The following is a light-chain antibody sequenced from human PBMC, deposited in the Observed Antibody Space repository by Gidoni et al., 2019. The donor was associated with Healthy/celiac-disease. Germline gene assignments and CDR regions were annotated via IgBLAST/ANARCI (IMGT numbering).Light chain of an antibody. Sequence: QSVLTQPPSLSGAPGPRVTISCTGSSSNIGAGYDVHWYQQLPGTAPKLLIYGNSNRPSGVPDRFSGSKSGTSASLAITGLQAEDEADYYCQSYDSSLSVFYVFGTGTKVTVL. CDR3: QSYDSSLSVFYV. CDR2: GNS. CDR1: SSNIGAGYD. J-gene: IGLJ1*01. V-gene: IGLV1-40*01.